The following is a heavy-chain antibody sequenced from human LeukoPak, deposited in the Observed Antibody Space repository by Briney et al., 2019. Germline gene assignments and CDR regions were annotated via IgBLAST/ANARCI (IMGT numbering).Heavy chain of an antibody. CDR3: ARVKRRYQVLKPLHETPSHYFDY. CDR2: IYYSGST. D-gene: IGHD2-2*01. J-gene: IGHJ4*02. CDR1: GVSMSSSPYY. Sequence: SETLSLTCTVSGVSMSSSPYYWGWIRQPPGKGLEWIGSIYYSGSTYYNPSLKSRVTISVDTSNNQFSLKLTSVTAADTAVYYCARVKRRYQVLKPLHETPSHYFDYWGQGTLVTVSS. V-gene: IGHV4-39*01.